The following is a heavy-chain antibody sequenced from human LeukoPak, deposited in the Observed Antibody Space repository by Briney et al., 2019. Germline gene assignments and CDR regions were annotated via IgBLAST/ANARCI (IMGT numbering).Heavy chain of an antibody. Sequence: SVKVSCKASGGTFSSYAISWVRQAPGQGLEWMGRIIPILGIANYAQKFQGRVTITADKSTSTAYMELSSLRSEDTAVYYCARVNSSSWHFREYWFDPWGQGTLVTVSS. J-gene: IGHJ5*02. CDR2: IIPILGIA. CDR1: GGTFSSYA. V-gene: IGHV1-69*04. D-gene: IGHD6-13*01. CDR3: ARVNSSSWHFREYWFDP.